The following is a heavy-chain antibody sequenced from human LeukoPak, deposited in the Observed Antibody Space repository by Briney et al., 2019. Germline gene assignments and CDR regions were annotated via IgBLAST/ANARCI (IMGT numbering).Heavy chain of an antibody. D-gene: IGHD1-26*01. J-gene: IGHJ4*02. Sequence: PGGSLRLSCAASGFTVSSNYMSWVRQAPGKGLEWVSVIYSGGSTYYADSVKGRFTISRDNSKNTLYLQMNSLRAEDTAVYYCARLGRPRSYPIDYWGQGTLVTVSS. V-gene: IGHV3-66*01. CDR2: IYSGGST. CDR3: ARLGRPRSYPIDY. CDR1: GFTVSSNY.